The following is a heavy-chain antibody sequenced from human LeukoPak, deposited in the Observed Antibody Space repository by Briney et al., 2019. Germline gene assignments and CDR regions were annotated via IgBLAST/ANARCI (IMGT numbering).Heavy chain of an antibody. J-gene: IGHJ4*02. CDR3: ARAAGPNYYDSSGYYGF. Sequence: PGGSLRLSCAASGFTFDDYGMSWVRQAPGKGLEWVSGINWNGGSTGYADSVKGRFTISRDNAKNSLYLQMNSLRAEDTALYYCARAAGPNYYDSSGYYGFWGQGTLVTVSS. D-gene: IGHD3-22*01. V-gene: IGHV3-20*04. CDR1: GFTFDDYG. CDR2: INWNGGST.